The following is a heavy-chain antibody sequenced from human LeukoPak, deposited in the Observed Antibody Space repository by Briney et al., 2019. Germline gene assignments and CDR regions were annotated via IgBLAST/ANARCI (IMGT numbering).Heavy chain of an antibody. D-gene: IGHD5-24*01. Sequence: GGSLRLSCAASGFTFSSYAMSWVRQAPGKGLEWVSAISGSGGSTYYADSVKGRFTISRDNSKNTLYLQMNSLRAEDTAVYYCARGNGYNPWGGYYFDYWGQGTLVTVSS. CDR2: ISGSGGST. J-gene: IGHJ4*02. CDR1: GFTFSSYA. V-gene: IGHV3-23*01. CDR3: ARGNGYNPWGGYYFDY.